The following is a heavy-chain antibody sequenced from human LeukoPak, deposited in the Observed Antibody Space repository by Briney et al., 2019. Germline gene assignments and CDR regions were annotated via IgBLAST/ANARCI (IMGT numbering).Heavy chain of an antibody. J-gene: IGHJ4*02. CDR1: GFTFDDYA. CDR2: ISWNSGSI. Sequence: GGSLRLSCAASGFTFDDYAMHWVRQAPGKGLEWVSGISWNSGSIGYADSVKGRFTISRDNAKNSLYLQMNSLRAEDTALYYCAEDTRYYYDSSGYYIDWAQGTLVTVSS. D-gene: IGHD3-22*01. V-gene: IGHV3-9*01. CDR3: AEDTRYYYDSSGYYID.